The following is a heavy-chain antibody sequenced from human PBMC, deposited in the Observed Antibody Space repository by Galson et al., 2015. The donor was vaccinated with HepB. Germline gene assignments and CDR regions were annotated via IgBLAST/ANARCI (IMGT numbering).Heavy chain of an antibody. Sequence: LRLSCAASGFTFSTYSMDWVRQAPGKGLEWISHIDSSSSTINYADSVKGRCTISRDNAKNSLYLQMNSLRDEDTAVYYCAGDRGHAFDIWGQGTMVTVSS. CDR3: AGDRGHAFDI. D-gene: IGHD3-10*01. J-gene: IGHJ3*02. CDR1: GFTFSTYS. CDR2: IDSSSSTI. V-gene: IGHV3-48*02.